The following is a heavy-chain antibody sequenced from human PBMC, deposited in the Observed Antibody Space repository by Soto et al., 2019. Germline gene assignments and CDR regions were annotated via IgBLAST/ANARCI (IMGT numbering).Heavy chain of an antibody. CDR2: ISSSSSTI. CDR1: GFTFSGYS. CDR3: ARDLQGYYDSSGPGGY. J-gene: IGHJ4*02. D-gene: IGHD3-22*01. V-gene: IGHV3-48*02. Sequence: PGGSLRLSCAASGFTFSGYSMSWVRQAPGKGLEWVLYISSSSSTIYYAGSVKGRFTISRDNAKNSLYLQMNSLRDEDTAVYYCARDLQGYYDSSGPGGYWGQGTLVTAPQ.